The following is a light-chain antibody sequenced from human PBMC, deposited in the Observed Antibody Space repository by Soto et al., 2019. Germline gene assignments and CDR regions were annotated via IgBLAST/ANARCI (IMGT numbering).Light chain of an antibody. Sequence: DIQMTQSPSSLSASVGARATITCRASQSISSYLNWYQQKPGKAPKLLIYAASSLDSGVPSRFSGSGSGTDFTLTISTLQPEDSSTDSCQQSYSTPLTFGGGTKVEIK. CDR1: QSISSY. CDR3: QQSYSTPLT. J-gene: IGKJ4*01. CDR2: AAS. V-gene: IGKV1-39*01.